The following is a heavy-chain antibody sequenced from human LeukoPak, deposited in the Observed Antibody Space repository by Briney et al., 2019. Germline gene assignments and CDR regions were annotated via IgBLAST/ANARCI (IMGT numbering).Heavy chain of an antibody. CDR1: GGTFSSYA. J-gene: IGHJ6*02. CDR2: IIPIFGTA. V-gene: IGHV1-69*13. Sequence: SVKVSCKASGGTFSSYAISWVRQAPGQGLEWMGGIIPIFGTANYAQKFQGRVTITADESTSTAYMELSSLRSEDTAVYYCATRYCTNGVCSYYYYGMDVWGQGTTVTVS. D-gene: IGHD2-8*01. CDR3: ATRYCTNGVCSYYYYGMDV.